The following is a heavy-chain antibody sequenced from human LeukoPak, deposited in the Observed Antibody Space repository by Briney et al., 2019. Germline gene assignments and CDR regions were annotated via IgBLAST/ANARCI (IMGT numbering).Heavy chain of an antibody. V-gene: IGHV1-2*02. CDR2: INPNSGGT. CDR1: GYTFTGYY. J-gene: IGHJ3*02. Sequence: ASVKVSCKASGYTFTGYYMHWVRQAPGQGLEWMGWINPNSGGTNYAQKFQGRVTMTRDTSISTAYMELSRLRSDDTAVYYCARDTAYNWNDQTHNAFDIWGQGTMVTVSS. CDR3: ARDTAYNWNDQTHNAFDI. D-gene: IGHD1-1*01.